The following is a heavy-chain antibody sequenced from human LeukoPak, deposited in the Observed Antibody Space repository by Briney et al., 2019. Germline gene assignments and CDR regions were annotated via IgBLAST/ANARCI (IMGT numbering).Heavy chain of an antibody. Sequence: PGGSLRLSCAASGFTFSDYYMSWIRQAPGKGLEWVSYISSSGSTIYYADSVKGRFTISRDNAKNSLYLQMNSLRAEDTAVYYCARDRRWLPPSWYFDLWGRGTLVTVSS. CDR3: ARDRRWLPPSWYFDL. CDR2: ISSSGSTI. V-gene: IGHV3-11*01. J-gene: IGHJ2*01. D-gene: IGHD6-19*01. CDR1: GFTFSDYY.